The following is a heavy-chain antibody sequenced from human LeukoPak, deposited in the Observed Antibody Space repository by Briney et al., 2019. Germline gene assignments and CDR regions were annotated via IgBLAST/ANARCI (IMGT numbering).Heavy chain of an antibody. CDR1: GDSFSSHSAA. CDR3: ATGTYYYYGMDV. CDR2: TYYRSEWYN. D-gene: IGHD1-1*01. J-gene: IGHJ6*02. Sequence: SQTLSLTCAISGDSFSSHSAAWNWIRQSPSRGLEWLGRTYYRSEWYNDYAVSVKSRITINPDTSKNQFSLQLNSVTPEDTAVYYCATGTYYYYGMDVWGQGTTVIVSS. V-gene: IGHV6-1*01.